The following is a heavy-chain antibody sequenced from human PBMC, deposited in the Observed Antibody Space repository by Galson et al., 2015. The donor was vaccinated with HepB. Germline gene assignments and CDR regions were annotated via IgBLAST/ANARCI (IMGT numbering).Heavy chain of an antibody. CDR1: GGTFSSYS. J-gene: IGHJ1*01. V-gene: IGHV1-69*13. D-gene: IGHD3-10*01. CDR3: AYFTSGSAEDLHY. Sequence: SVKVSCKASGGTFSSYSIIWVRQAPGQGLEWMGGIIPIFGTANYAQKLQGRVTIAADESTSTAYMVLRSLRYEDTAVYYCAYFTSGSAEDLHYWGQGTLVTVSS. CDR2: IIPIFGTA.